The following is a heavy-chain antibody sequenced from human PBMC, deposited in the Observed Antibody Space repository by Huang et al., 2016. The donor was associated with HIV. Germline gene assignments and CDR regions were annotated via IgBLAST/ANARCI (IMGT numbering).Heavy chain of an antibody. Sequence: GGGLAQPGGSLRLSCAASGFSFSGYGMRWVRQAPGRGLEWVAAIGRWGGNIFYSNSVRGRFTVSRDNSKNTLYLQMTTLRVEDTAVYFCVREGNPGSSWFFGDNRFDPWGQGTLVTVSP. J-gene: IGHJ5*02. CDR2: IGRWGGNI. CDR1: GFSFSGYG. V-gene: IGHV3-23*01. D-gene: IGHD6-13*01. CDR3: VREGNPGSSWFFGDNRFDP.